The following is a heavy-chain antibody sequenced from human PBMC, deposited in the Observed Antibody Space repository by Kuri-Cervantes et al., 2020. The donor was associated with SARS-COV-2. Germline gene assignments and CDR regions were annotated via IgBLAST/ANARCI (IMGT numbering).Heavy chain of an antibody. Sequence: SETLSLTCTVSGYSISSGYYWGWIRQPSGKGLEWIGSIYHSGSTYYNPSLKSRVTISVDTSKNQCSLKLSSVTAADTAVYYCARSGWYSRDVTHFYMDAWGKGTMVTVSS. CDR2: IYHSGST. CDR1: GYSISSGYY. D-gene: IGHD6-19*01. V-gene: IGHV4-38-2*02. CDR3: ARSGWYSRDVTHFYMDA. J-gene: IGHJ6*03.